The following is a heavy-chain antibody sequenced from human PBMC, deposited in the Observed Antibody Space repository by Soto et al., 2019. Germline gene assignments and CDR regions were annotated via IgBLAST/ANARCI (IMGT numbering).Heavy chain of an antibody. Sequence: SETLSLTCTVSGGSISSSSYYWGWIRQPPGKGLEWIGSIYYSGSTYYNPSLKSRVTISVDTSKNQFSLKLSSVTAADTAVYYCARHVRYSSSWYWFDPWGQGTLVTVS. J-gene: IGHJ5*02. CDR3: ARHVRYSSSWYWFDP. CDR1: GGSISSSSYY. V-gene: IGHV4-39*01. D-gene: IGHD6-13*01. CDR2: IYYSGST.